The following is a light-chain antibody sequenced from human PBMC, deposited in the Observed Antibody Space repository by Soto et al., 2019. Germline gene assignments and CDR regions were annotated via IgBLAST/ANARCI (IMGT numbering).Light chain of an antibody. CDR3: QQSFTTPPT. V-gene: IGKV1-39*01. CDR1: QSITKY. Sequence: DIQMTQSPSSLPASVGDRVTITCRASQSITKYLNWYQQRPGKAPNLLIYAASTLQSGVPSRFSGSGSGTDFTLTISSLQPEDFVTYFCQQSFTTPPTFGGGTKVEIK. CDR2: AAS. J-gene: IGKJ4*01.